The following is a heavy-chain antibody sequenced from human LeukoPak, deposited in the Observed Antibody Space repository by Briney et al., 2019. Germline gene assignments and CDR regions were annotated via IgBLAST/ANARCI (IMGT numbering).Heavy chain of an antibody. Sequence: PGGSLRLSCAASGFTFSSYEMNWVRQAPGKGLEWVSYISSSGSTIYYADSVKGRFTISRDNAKNSLYLQMNSLRAEDTAVYYCARAGIAVAGTISSYGMDVWGQGTTVTVSS. CDR1: GFTFSSYE. V-gene: IGHV3-48*03. D-gene: IGHD6-19*01. CDR3: ARAGIAVAGTISSYGMDV. CDR2: ISSSGSTI. J-gene: IGHJ6*02.